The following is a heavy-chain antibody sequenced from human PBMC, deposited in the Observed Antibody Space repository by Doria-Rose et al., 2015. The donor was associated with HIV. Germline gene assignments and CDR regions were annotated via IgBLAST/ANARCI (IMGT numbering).Heavy chain of an antibody. D-gene: IGHD6-13*01. CDR2: IFSDDER. CDR1: GVSLSSPGMG. Sequence: QVTLKESGPVLVKPTETLTLTCTVSGVSLSSPGMGVSWIRQPPGKALEWLANIFSDDERSHKTSLKSRLTISRGTSKSPVVLTMTDMDPVDTATYYCARIKSSRWYHKYYFDFWGQGTLVIVSA. CDR3: ARIKSSRWYHKYYFDF. V-gene: IGHV2-26*01. J-gene: IGHJ4*02.